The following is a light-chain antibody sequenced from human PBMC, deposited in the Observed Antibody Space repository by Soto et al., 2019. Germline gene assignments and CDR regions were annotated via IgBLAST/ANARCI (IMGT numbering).Light chain of an antibody. CDR2: DAS. V-gene: IGKV3-11*01. CDR3: QQRSNWPPLIT. Sequence: EIVLTQSPATLSLSPGERATLSCRASQSVSSYLAWYQQKPGQAPRLLIYDASNRATSIPARFSGSGSGTDFSLPISSLEPEDCAVYYCQQRSNWPPLITFGQGTRLEIK. CDR1: QSVSSY. J-gene: IGKJ5*01.